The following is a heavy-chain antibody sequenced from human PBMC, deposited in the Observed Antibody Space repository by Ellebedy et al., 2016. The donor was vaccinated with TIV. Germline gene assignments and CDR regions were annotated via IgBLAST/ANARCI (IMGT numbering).Heavy chain of an antibody. D-gene: IGHD5-18*01. CDR2: ISSSSSYT. V-gene: IGHV3-11*06. CDR1: GFTFSDYD. Sequence: PGGSLRLSCAASGFTFSDYDMSWIRQAQGKGLEWVSYISSSSSYTNYADSVKCRFTISRDNSKNSLYLQMNSLRAEDTAVYYCARRGYSYGWFDPWGQGTLVTVSS. CDR3: ARRGYSYGWFDP. J-gene: IGHJ5*02.